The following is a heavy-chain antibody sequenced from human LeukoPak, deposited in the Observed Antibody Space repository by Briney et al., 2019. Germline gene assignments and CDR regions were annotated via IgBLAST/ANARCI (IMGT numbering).Heavy chain of an antibody. CDR1: GGSVSSGSYY. Sequence: SETLPLTCTVSGGSVSSGSYYWSWIRQPPGKGLEWIGYIYYSGSTNYNPSLKSRVTISVDTSKNQFSLKLSSVTAADTAVYYCARLENGDYPYWYFDLWGRGTLVTVSS. CDR3: ARLENGDYPYWYFDL. CDR2: IYYSGST. V-gene: IGHV4-61*01. J-gene: IGHJ2*01. D-gene: IGHD4-17*01.